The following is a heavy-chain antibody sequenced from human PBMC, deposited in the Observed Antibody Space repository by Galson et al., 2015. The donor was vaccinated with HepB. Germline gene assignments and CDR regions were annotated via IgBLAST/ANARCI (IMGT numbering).Heavy chain of an antibody. V-gene: IGHV1-46*03. J-gene: IGHJ4*02. D-gene: IGHD6-6*01. Sequence: SVKVSCKASGYTFTSYYMHWVRQAPGQGLEWMGIINPSGGSTSYAQEFQGRVTMTKDTSTSTVYMELSSLRSEDTAVYYCARVGEGEYSSSAPGVWGQGTLVTVSS. CDR3: ARVGEGEYSSSAPGV. CDR1: GYTFTSYY. CDR2: INPSGGST.